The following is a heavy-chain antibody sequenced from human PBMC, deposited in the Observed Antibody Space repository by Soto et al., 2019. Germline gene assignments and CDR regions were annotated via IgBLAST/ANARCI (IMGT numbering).Heavy chain of an antibody. CDR2: ISGSGGST. V-gene: IGHV3-23*01. CDR1: GFTFSSYA. J-gene: IGHJ3*02. CDR3: AKVTYYDILTGYNDAFDI. Sequence: PGGSMRLSCAASGFTFSSYAMSWARQAPGKGLEWVSAISGSGGSTYYADSVKGRFTISRDNSKNTLYLQMNSLRAEDTAVYYCAKVTYYDILTGYNDAFDIWGQGTMVTVSS. D-gene: IGHD3-9*01.